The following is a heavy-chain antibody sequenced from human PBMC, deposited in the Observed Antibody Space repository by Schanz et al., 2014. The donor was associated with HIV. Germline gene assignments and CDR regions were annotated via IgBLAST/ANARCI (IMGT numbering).Heavy chain of an antibody. J-gene: IGHJ4*02. Sequence: VQLVESGGGVVQPGRSLRLSCAASGFTFSTYAMSWVRQAPGKGLGWVSALSGSGDSTYYADSVKGRFTISRDNSKNTLDLQMSSLRTEDTGVYYCVRARQQQVVPRNYFDYWGWGTLITVSS. CDR3: VRARQQQVVPRNYFDY. CDR2: LSGSGDST. V-gene: IGHV3-23*04. D-gene: IGHD6-13*01. CDR1: GFTFSTYA.